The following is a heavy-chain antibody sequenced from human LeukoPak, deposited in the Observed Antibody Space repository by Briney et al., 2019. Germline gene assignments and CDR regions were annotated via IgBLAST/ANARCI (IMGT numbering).Heavy chain of an antibody. D-gene: IGHD1-26*01. Sequence: ASVTVSFKASGGTFSSYGISWVRQAPGQGLEWMGWISAYNGNTNYAQKLQGRVIMTTDTSTSTAYMELRSLRSDDTAVYYCARDYAGYSGSYYGGGYWGQGTLVTVSS. CDR3: ARDYAGYSGSYYGGGY. CDR2: ISAYNGNT. J-gene: IGHJ4*02. CDR1: GGTFSSYG. V-gene: IGHV1-18*01.